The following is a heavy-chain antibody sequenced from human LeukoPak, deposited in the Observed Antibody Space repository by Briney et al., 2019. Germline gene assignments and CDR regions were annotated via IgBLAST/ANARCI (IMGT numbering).Heavy chain of an antibody. CDR3: ARDSRESYLLDSSGYYYGDAFDI. V-gene: IGHV4-39*07. D-gene: IGHD3-22*01. Sequence: SETLSLTCTVSGGSISSSSYYWGWIRQPPGKGLEWIGSIYYSGSTYYNPSLKSRVTISVDTSKNQFSLKLSSVTAADTAVYYCARDSRESYLLDSSGYYYGDAFDIWGQGTMVTVSS. CDR2: IYYSGST. CDR1: GGSISSSSYY. J-gene: IGHJ3*02.